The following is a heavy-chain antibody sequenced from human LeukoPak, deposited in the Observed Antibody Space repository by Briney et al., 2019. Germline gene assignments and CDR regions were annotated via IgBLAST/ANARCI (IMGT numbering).Heavy chain of an antibody. Sequence: PGGSLRLSCAASGFTFSSYAMSWVRQAPGKGLEWVSAISGSGGSTYYADSVKGRFTISRDNSKNTLYLQMNSLRAEDTAVYYCARGPRVVVPAAFYYMDVWGKGTTVTVSS. D-gene: IGHD2-2*01. J-gene: IGHJ6*03. CDR1: GFTFSSYA. CDR3: ARGPRVVVPAAFYYMDV. CDR2: ISGSGGST. V-gene: IGHV3-23*01.